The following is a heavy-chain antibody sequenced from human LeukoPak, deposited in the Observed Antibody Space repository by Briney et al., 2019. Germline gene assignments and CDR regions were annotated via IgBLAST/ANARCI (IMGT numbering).Heavy chain of an antibody. J-gene: IGHJ6*02. CDR1: GYTFTSYG. CDR3: AREDDVKHHSSGWLPHPNYHYGMDV. Sequence: ASVKVSRKASGYTFTSYGIIWVSQAPGQGLAGMGWISAYNCNTNYAQKFQGRDTMTTDTSTSTAYMELRSLRSDDTAVYYCAREDDVKHHSSGWLPHPNYHYGMDVWGPGTTVTVSS. D-gene: IGHD6-19*01. V-gene: IGHV1-18*01. CDR2: ISAYNCNT.